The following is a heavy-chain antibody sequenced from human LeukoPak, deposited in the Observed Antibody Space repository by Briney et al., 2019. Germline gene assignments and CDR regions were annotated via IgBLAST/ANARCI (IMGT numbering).Heavy chain of an antibody. CDR2: IIPIFGTA. CDR1: GGTFSSYA. CDR3: ARFAQGFLEPGYGSPGDY. V-gene: IGHV1-69*13. J-gene: IGHJ4*02. Sequence: SVKVSCKASGGTFSSYAISWVRQAPGQGLEWMGGIIPIFGTANYAQKFQGRVTITADESTSTAYMELSSLRSDDTAVYYCARFAQGFLEPGYGSPGDYWGQGTLVTVSS. D-gene: IGHD3-3*01.